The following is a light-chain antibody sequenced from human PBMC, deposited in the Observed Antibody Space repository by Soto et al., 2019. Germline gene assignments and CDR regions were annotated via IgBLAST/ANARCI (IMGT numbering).Light chain of an antibody. V-gene: IGKV1-39*01. CDR3: QQSYSTPLT. CDR1: QSISSY. CDR2: GAS. J-gene: IGKJ4*01. Sequence: DLQMTQSPSSLSASVGDRVTISCRASQSISSYLNWYQQKPGKAPKLLINGASSLQRGVPSRFSGSGSGTDFTLTISSLQLEDFAIYYCQQSYSTPLTFGGGTRVEIK.